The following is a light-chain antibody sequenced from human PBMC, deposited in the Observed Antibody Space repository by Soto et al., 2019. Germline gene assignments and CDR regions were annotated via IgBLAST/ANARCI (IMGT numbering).Light chain of an antibody. Sequence: DIQMTQSPSSRSASVGDRVTITCQASQDISNHLNWYQQKAGKAPKLLIYDASNLETGVPARFSGRRSGTDFTFTISSLQPEDIATYYCQQYDNLPLTFGPGTRVDIK. CDR3: QQYDNLPLT. CDR1: QDISNH. V-gene: IGKV1-33*01. J-gene: IGKJ3*01. CDR2: DAS.